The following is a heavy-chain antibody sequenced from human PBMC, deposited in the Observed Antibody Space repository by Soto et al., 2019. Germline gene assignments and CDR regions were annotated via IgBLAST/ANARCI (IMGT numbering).Heavy chain of an antibody. D-gene: IGHD2-8*02. V-gene: IGHV3-15*07. CDR1: GFTFNNAW. Sequence: EAQLVESGGGLVKPGGSLRLSCVASGFTFNNAWMNWVRQAPGKGLEWVGRIKSKTDGETTDYAAPVKGRFTISRDDSKNTLYLQMNSLKTEDTALYYCTTDQGTAWNDYWGQGTLVTVSS. J-gene: IGHJ4*02. CDR2: IKSKTDGETT. CDR3: TTDQGTAWNDY.